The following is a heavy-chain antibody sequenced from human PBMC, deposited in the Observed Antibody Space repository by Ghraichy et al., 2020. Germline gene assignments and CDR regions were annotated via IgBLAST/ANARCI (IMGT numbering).Heavy chain of an antibody. D-gene: IGHD3-10*01. CDR3: VKIGPMVHSTRPSWFDP. J-gene: IGHJ5*02. CDR2: ISNNGGST. V-gene: IGHV3-64D*06. CDR1: GFTFSSYA. Sequence: GGSLRLSCSASGFTFSSYAMHWVRQAPGKGLEYVSAISNNGGSTYYADSVKGRFTISRDNSKNTLYLQMNSLGAEDTAVYYCVKIGPMVHSTRPSWFDPWGQGTLVTVSS.